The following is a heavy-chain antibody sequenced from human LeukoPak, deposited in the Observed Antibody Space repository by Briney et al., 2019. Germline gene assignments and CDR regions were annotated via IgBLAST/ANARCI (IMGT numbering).Heavy chain of an antibody. CDR3: ATEYYEDGGPGSSTLFDY. V-gene: IGHV4-38-2*02. D-gene: IGHD3-22*01. CDR2: FYHSKST. J-gene: IGHJ4*02. CDR1: GYCISSDYY. Sequence: SETLSLTCTVSGYCISSDYYWGWIRQPPGKGLEWIGSFYHSKSTYYNPSLKSRVTISVDTSKNQFSLKLSSVTAADTAVYYCATEYYEDGGPGSSTLFDYWGQGTLVTVSS.